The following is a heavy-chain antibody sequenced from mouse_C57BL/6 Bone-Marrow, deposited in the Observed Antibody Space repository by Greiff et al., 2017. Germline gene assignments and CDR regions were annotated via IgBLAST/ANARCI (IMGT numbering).Heavy chain of an antibody. V-gene: IGHV5-4*01. D-gene: IGHD2-2*01. CDR2: ISDGGSYT. CDR1: GFTFSSYA. J-gene: IGHJ3*01. Sequence: EVQLVESGGGLVKPGGSLKLSCAASGFTFSSYAMSWVRQTPDKRLEWVATISDGGSYTYYPDNVKGRVTISRDNAKNNLYMQMSHLKSEDTAMYYCIGYRAWFAYWGQGTLVTVSA. CDR3: IGYRAWFAY.